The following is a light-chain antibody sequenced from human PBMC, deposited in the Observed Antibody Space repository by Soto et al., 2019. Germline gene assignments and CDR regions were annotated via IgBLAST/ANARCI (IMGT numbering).Light chain of an antibody. V-gene: IGLV2-23*01. Sequence: QSALTQPASVSGSPGQSMTISCTGTSSDVGCYNLVTWYQQHPGKAPKLMIYEGSNRPSGGSNRFSGSKSGNTASLTISGLQAEDEAEYYCCSYAGSTYVVFGGGTKVTVL. J-gene: IGLJ2*01. CDR2: EGS. CDR1: SSDVGCYNL. CDR3: CSYAGSTYVV.